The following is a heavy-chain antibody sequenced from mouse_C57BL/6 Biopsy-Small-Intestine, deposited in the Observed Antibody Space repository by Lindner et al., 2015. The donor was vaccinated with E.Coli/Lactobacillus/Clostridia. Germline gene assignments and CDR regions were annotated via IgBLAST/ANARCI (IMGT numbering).Heavy chain of an antibody. V-gene: IGHV1S14*01. CDR2: ITPMFGTV. J-gene: IGHJ3*01. Sequence: SVKVSCKASGGTFSSYAIDWVRQAPGQGLEWMGGITPMFGTVDYAQKFQGRVTITADKSTNTAYIELNSLRSDDTAVYYCANPQGASDIWGQGTMVTVSS. D-gene: IGHD3-1*01. CDR1: GGTFSSYA. CDR3: ANPQGASDI.